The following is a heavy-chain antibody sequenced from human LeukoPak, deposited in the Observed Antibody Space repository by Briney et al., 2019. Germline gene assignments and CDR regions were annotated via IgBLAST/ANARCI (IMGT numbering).Heavy chain of an antibody. CDR2: ISGSGGST. V-gene: IGHV3-23*01. CDR3: AKDIRSTSCYDY. J-gene: IGHJ4*02. Sequence: PGGSLRLSCAASGFTVSSNYMSWVRQAPGKGLEWVSAISGSGGSTYYADSVKGRFTISRDNSKNTLYLQMNSLRAEDTAVYYCAKDIRSTSCYDYWGQGTLVTVSS. D-gene: IGHD2-2*01. CDR1: GFTVSSNY.